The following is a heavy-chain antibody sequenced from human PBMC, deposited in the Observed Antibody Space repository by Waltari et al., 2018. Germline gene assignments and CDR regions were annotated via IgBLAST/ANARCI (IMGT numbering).Heavy chain of an antibody. V-gene: IGHV3-30-3*01. CDR2: ISYDGSNK. Sequence: QVQLVESGGGVVQPGRSLRLSCAASGFTFSSYAMHWVRQAPGKGLEWVAVISYDGSNKYYADSVKGRFTISRDNSKNTLYLQMNSLRAEDTAVYYCTRAHSGDYEYYYYYYMDVWGKGTTVTVSS. CDR1: GFTFSSYA. D-gene: IGHD4-17*01. J-gene: IGHJ6*03. CDR3: TRAHSGDYEYYYYYYMDV.